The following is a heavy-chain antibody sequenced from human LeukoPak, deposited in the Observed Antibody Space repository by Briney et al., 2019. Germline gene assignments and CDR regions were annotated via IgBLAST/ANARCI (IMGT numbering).Heavy chain of an antibody. CDR1: GYTFTSYY. V-gene: IGHV1-46*01. D-gene: IGHD4-17*01. J-gene: IGHJ4*02. CDR3: ARHDYGDYPFDY. Sequence: ASVKVSCKASGYTFTSYYMHWVRQAPGQGLEWMGIINPSGGSTNYAQKFQGRVTITTDESTSTAYMELSSLRSEDTAVYYCARHDYGDYPFDYWGQGTLVTVSS. CDR2: INPSGGST.